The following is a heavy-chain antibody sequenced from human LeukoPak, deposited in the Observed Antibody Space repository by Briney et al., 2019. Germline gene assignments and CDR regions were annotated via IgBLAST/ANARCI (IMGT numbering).Heavy chain of an antibody. CDR3: ARGHYDFWSGYSYYYYYYMDV. Sequence: ASVTVSCKASGYTFTSYAMHWVRQAPGQRLEWMGWINAGNGNTKYSQKFQGRVTITRDTSASTAYMELSSLRSEDRAVYYCARGHYDFWSGYSYYYYYYMDVWGKGTTVTVSS. D-gene: IGHD3-3*01. CDR2: INAGNGNT. V-gene: IGHV1-3*01. CDR1: GYTFTSYA. J-gene: IGHJ6*03.